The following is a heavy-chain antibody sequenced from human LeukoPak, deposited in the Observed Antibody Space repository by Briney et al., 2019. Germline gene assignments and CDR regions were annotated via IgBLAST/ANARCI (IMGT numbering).Heavy chain of an antibody. J-gene: IGHJ4*02. CDR1: GFTFSSYE. CDR3: ARGGIQLWLPLDY. Sequence: GGSLRLSCAASGFTFSSYEMNWVRQAPGKGLEWVSYISSSGSTIYYADSVKGRFTISRDKAKNSLYLQMNSLRAEDTAVYYCARGGIQLWLPLDYWGQGTLVTVSS. CDR2: ISSSGSTI. V-gene: IGHV3-48*03. D-gene: IGHD5-18*01.